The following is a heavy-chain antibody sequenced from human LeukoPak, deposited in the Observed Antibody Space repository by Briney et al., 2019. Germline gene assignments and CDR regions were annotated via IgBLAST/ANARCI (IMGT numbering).Heavy chain of an antibody. Sequence: GGSLRLSCAASGCTFSSYWMNWVRQAPGRGLEWVANRKRDGSEKYYVDSVKGRFTISRDNAKNSQYLQMNSLRAEDTAVYYCARDNLLDYWGQGTPVTVSS. J-gene: IGHJ4*02. CDR2: RKRDGSEK. CDR1: GCTFSSYW. V-gene: IGHV3-7*01. CDR3: ARDNLLDY.